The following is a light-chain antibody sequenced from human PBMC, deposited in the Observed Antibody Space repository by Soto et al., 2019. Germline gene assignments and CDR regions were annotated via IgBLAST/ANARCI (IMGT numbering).Light chain of an antibody. CDR2: DAS. V-gene: IGKV1-5*01. J-gene: IGKJ1*01. CDR1: QSISSW. CDR3: QQYNSYPWT. Sequence: DIQMTQSPSTLSASVGDXVTITCRASQSISSWLAWYQQKPGKAPKLMIYDASSLESGVPSRFSGSGSGTECTLTITSLQPDDVATYYCQQYNSYPWTFGQGTKVDIK.